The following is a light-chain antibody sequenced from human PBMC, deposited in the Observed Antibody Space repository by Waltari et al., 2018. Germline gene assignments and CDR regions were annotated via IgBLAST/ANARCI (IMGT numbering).Light chain of an antibody. Sequence: AIQMTQSPSSLSASVGDRVTITCRASQDIRNELAWYQQRSGSAPKLLIYGSSSLQSGVPSRFSGSGSGTDFSLTISRLQAEDFATYFCLQDFNYPRTFGQGTKVEIK. CDR1: QDIRNE. J-gene: IGKJ1*01. V-gene: IGKV1-6*01. CDR2: GSS. CDR3: LQDFNYPRT.